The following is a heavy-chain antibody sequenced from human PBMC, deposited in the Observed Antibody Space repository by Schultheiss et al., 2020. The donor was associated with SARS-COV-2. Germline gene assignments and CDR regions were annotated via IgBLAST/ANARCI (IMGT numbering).Heavy chain of an antibody. D-gene: IGHD5-24*01. V-gene: IGHV3-74*01. CDR1: GFTFSSYA. J-gene: IGHJ4*02. Sequence: GESLKISCAASGFTFSSYAMHWVRQAPGKGLVWVSRINSDGSSTSYADPVKGRFTISRDNAKNSLYLQMNSLRAEDTAVYYCARAGRRDPFDYWGQGTLVTVSS. CDR3: ARAGRRDPFDY. CDR2: INSDGSST.